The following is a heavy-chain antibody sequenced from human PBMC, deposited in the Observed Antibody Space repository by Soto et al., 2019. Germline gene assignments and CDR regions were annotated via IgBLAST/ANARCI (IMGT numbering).Heavy chain of an antibody. V-gene: IGHV4-39*01. Sequence: QPPGKGLEWIGNIYYSGSTYNNPALKSRVTISVDTSKNQFSLKLSSVTAADTAVHYYARSEELPPMDYWGQGTLVTVSS. J-gene: IGHJ4*02. D-gene: IGHD1-7*01. CDR2: IYYSGST. CDR3: ARSEELPPMDY.